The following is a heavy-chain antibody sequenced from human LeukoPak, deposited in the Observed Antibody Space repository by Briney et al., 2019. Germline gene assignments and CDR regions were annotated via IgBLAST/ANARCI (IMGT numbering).Heavy chain of an antibody. CDR3: ARAITGDPRYFDY. D-gene: IGHD7-27*01. J-gene: IGHJ4*02. CDR1: GFTFSDYY. CDR2: IRNKANSHTT. V-gene: IGHV3-72*01. Sequence: GGSLRLPCAASGFTFSDYYMEWVRQAPGKGLEWVGRIRNKANSHTTEYVASVKGRFIISRDDSKNLLYLQMNSLKTEDTAVYFCARAITGDPRYFDYWGQGTLVTVSS.